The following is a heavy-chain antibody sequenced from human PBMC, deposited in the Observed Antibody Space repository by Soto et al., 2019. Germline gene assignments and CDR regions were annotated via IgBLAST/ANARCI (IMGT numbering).Heavy chain of an antibody. CDR1: GGTFSSYA. J-gene: IGHJ5*02. CDR2: IIPIFGTA. CDR3: ARLYYDILTGSHP. V-gene: IGHV1-69*13. Sequence: ASVKVSCKASGGTFSSYAISWVRQAPGQGLEWMGGIIPIFGTANYAQKFQGRVTITADESTSTAYMELSSLRSEDTAVYYCARLYYDILTGSHPWGQGTLVTVSS. D-gene: IGHD3-9*01.